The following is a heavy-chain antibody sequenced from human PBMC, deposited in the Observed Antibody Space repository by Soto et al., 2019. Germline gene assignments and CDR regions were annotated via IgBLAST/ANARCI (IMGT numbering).Heavy chain of an antibody. CDR2: ISGSVGST. J-gene: IGHJ4*02. CDR1: GFTFSNYA. Sequence: GGSLRLSCAASGFTFSNYAINWVRQSPGKGLEWVSVISGSVGSTYYADSVKGRFTITRDNSKNTLYLQMNSLRAEDTAVYYCAKAGGAAGTVDYFDYWGQGSLVTVSS. CDR3: AKAGGAAGTVDYFDY. V-gene: IGHV3-23*01. D-gene: IGHD6-13*01.